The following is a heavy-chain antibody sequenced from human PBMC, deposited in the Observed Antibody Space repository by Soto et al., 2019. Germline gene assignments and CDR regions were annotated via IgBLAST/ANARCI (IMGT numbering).Heavy chain of an antibody. J-gene: IGHJ3*01. CDR3: AKFRGLPD. CDR1: GFTFSNYA. Sequence: LRLSCTASGFTFSNYAINWVRLAPGKRLEWVSSVIGSGVNVFYADSVRGRFTISRDNSKNTLYLQMNSLRAEDTAVYYCAKFRGLPDWGQGTMVTVSS. V-gene: IGHV3-23*01. CDR2: VIGSGVNV. D-gene: IGHD2-15*01.